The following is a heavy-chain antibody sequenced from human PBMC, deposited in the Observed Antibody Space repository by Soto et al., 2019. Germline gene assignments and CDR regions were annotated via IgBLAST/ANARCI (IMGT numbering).Heavy chain of an antibody. Sequence: TGGSLRLSCAASGFTFSSYSMNWVRQAPGKGLEWVAVISYDGSNKYYADSVKGRFTISRDNSKNTLYLQMNSLRAEDTAVYYCAKDVLGAAFDYWGQGTLVTVSS. CDR1: GFTFSSYS. D-gene: IGHD1-26*01. CDR2: ISYDGSNK. J-gene: IGHJ4*02. CDR3: AKDVLGAAFDY. V-gene: IGHV3-30*18.